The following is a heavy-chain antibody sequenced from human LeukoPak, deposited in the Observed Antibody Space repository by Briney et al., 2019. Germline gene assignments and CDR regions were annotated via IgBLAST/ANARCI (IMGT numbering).Heavy chain of an antibody. CDR2: IIPILGIA. V-gene: IGHV1-69*10. Sequence: SVTVSCKASGGTFSSYAISWVRQAPGQGLEWMGRIIPILGIANYAQKFQGRVTITADKSTSTAYMELSSLRSEDTAVYYCAREYSGSYRPYYFDYWGQGTLVTVSS. J-gene: IGHJ4*02. CDR1: GGTFSSYA. CDR3: AREYSGSYRPYYFDY. D-gene: IGHD1-26*01.